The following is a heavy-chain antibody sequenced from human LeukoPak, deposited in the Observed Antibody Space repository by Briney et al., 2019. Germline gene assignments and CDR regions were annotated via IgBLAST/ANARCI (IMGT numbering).Heavy chain of an antibody. Sequence: GESLRISCKGSGYSFTSYWISWVRQMPGKGLEWVANIKHDGSEKNYVDSVRDRFTISRDNSKNTLYLQMNSLRAEDTAVYYCARDSLMWELIDGGWFDPWGQGTLVTVSS. D-gene: IGHD1-26*01. V-gene: IGHV3-7*01. CDR1: GYSFTSYW. CDR2: IKHDGSEK. CDR3: ARDSLMWELIDGGWFDP. J-gene: IGHJ5*02.